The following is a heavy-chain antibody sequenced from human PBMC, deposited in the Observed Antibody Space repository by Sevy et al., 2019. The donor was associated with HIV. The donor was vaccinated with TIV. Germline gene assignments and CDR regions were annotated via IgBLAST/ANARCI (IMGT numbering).Heavy chain of an antibody. CDR3: ASTAQPYYYDSSGYANHLFDY. D-gene: IGHD3-22*01. V-gene: IGHV3-74*01. J-gene: IGHJ4*02. Sequence: GGSLRLSCAASGFTFSSYWMHWVRQAPGKGLVWVSRINSDGSSTSYADSVKGRFTISRDNAKNTLYLQMNSLRAEDTAVYDCASTAQPYYYDSSGYANHLFDYWGQGTLVTVSS. CDR2: INSDGSST. CDR1: GFTFSSYW.